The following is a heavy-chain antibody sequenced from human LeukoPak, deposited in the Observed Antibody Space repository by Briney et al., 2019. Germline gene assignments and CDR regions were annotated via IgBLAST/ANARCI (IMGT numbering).Heavy chain of an antibody. CDR2: INPNSGGT. CDR3: AREDDGDYDRYYFDY. J-gene: IGHJ4*02. D-gene: IGHD4-17*01. V-gene: IGHV1-2*02. CDR1: GYTFTSYG. Sequence: ASVNVSCKASGYTFTSYGISWVRQAPGQGLEWMGWINPNSGGTNYAQKFQGRVTMTRDTSISTAYMELSRLRSDDTAVYYCAREDDGDYDRYYFDYWGQGTLVTVSS.